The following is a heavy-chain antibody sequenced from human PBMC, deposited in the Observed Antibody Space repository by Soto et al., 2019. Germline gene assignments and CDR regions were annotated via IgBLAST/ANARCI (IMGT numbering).Heavy chain of an antibody. D-gene: IGHD3-10*01. J-gene: IGHJ4*02. Sequence: GGSLRLSCAASGFTFSSYGMHWVRQAPGKGLEWVAVISYDGSNKYYADSVKGRFTISRDNSKNTLYLQMNSLRAEDTAVYYCAKDRGFGELLFDYWGQGTLVTVSS. CDR2: ISYDGSNK. CDR3: AKDRGFGELLFDY. CDR1: GFTFSSYG. V-gene: IGHV3-30*18.